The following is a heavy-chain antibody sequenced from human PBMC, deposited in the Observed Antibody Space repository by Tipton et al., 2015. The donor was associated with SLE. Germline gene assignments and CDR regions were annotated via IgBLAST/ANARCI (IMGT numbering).Heavy chain of an antibody. CDR1: GGSISSHY. Sequence: LRLSCTVSGGSISSHYWSWIRQPPGKGLEWIGEINHSGSTNYNPSLKSRVTISVDTSKNQFSLKLSSVTAADTAVYYCARDLRGPRDYYGMDVWGQGTTVTVSS. CDR2: INHSGST. CDR3: ARDLRGPRDYYGMDV. V-gene: IGHV4-59*11. J-gene: IGHJ6*02. D-gene: IGHD3-10*01.